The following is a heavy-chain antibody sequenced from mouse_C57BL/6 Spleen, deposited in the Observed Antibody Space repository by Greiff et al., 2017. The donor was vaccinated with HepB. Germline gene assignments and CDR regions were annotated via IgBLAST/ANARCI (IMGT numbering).Heavy chain of an antibody. CDR3: ARMTTVVDSYWYFDV. CDR1: GYTFTDYY. Sequence: QVQLKQSGAELVRPGASVKLSCKASGYTFTDYYINWVKQRPGQGLEWIARIYPGSGNTYYNEKFKGQATLTAEKSSSTAYMQLSSLTSEDSAVYFCARMTTVVDSYWYFDVWGTGTTVTVSS. CDR2: IYPGSGNT. V-gene: IGHV1-76*01. J-gene: IGHJ1*03. D-gene: IGHD1-1*01.